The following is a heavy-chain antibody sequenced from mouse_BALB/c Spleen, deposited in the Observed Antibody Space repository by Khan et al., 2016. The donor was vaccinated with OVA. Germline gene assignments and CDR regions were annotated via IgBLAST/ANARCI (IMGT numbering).Heavy chain of an antibody. CDR3: ARQPYYHYYIMDY. CDR1: GFSLTNYG. V-gene: IGHV2-6-1*01. CDR2: IWSDGST. Sequence: QVQLQQPGPGLVAPSQSLSITCTISGFSLTNYGVHWVRQPPGKGLEWLVVIWSDGSTTYDSALKSRLTISKVNSKSQVFLKMDSLQTDDTAMYYCARQPYYHYYIMDYWGQGTSVTVSS. D-gene: IGHD2-10*01. J-gene: IGHJ4*01.